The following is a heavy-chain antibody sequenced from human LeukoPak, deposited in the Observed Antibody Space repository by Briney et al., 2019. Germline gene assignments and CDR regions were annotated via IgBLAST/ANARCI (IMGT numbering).Heavy chain of an antibody. J-gene: IGHJ4*02. CDR1: GFTFSSYA. Sequence: GGSLRLSCAASGFTFSSYAMTWVRQAPGKGLEWVVSISSSGGSRYYADSVKGRFTISKDSSKNTLYLQMNSLRAEDTAVYYCAKDRDSKNGYSGYDYDYWGQGTLVTVSS. D-gene: IGHD5-12*01. CDR2: ISSSGGSR. CDR3: AKDRDSKNGYSGYDYDY. V-gene: IGHV3-23*01.